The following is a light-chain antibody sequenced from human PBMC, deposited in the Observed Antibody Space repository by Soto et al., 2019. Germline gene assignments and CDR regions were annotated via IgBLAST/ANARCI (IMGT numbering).Light chain of an antibody. CDR2: DAS. V-gene: IGKV1-9*01. Sequence: DIQLTQSPSFLSASVGDRVTITCRASHGINIFLAWFQQKPGRAPKFLIYDASSLESGVPSRFSGSGSGTEFTLTISNLQPDDFATYYCQQYDNYPLTFGGGTKVDNK. J-gene: IGKJ4*01. CDR1: HGINIF. CDR3: QQYDNYPLT.